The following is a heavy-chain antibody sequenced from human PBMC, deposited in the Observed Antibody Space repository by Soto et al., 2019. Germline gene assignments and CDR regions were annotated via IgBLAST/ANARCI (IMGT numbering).Heavy chain of an antibody. J-gene: IGHJ4*02. CDR1: GYTFTSYY. D-gene: IGHD3-22*01. CDR3: ARNYYDSSDRDYLDY. CDR2: INPITGGT. V-gene: IGHV1-2*02. Sequence: ASVKVSCKASGYTFTSYYIHWVRQAPGQGLEWMGWINPITGGTNYAPKFQGRVTMTRDTSITTAYMELSRLRSDDTAVYYCARNYYDSSDRDYLDYWGQGTPVTVSS.